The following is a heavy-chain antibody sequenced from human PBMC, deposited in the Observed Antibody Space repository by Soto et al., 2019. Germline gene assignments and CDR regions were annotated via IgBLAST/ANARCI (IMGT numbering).Heavy chain of an antibody. CDR2: ISGSGGTT. D-gene: IGHD3-16*01. CDR3: AKGLNCDLWLHREWYAFDI. J-gene: IGHJ3*02. V-gene: IGHV3-23*01. Sequence: GGSVTPCCAPYSFTFSSHSMSCVPQAPGNGPEWVSAISGSGGTTYYADSVKGRFTISRDNSKNTLYLQMNSLRAEDTAVYYCAKGLNCDLWLHREWYAFDIWGQGTMFTVSS. CDR1: SFTFSSHS.